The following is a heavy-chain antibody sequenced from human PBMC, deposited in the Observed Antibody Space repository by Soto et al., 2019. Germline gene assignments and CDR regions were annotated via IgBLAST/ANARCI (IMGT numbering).Heavy chain of an antibody. CDR1: GGSFSGYY. D-gene: IGHD3-10*01. CDR2: INHSGST. Sequence: PSETLSLTCAVYGGSFSGYYWSWIRQPPGKGLEWIGEINHSGSTNYNPSLKSRVTISVDTSKNQFSLKLSSVTAADTAVYYCARASNYYGSGSHAYGMAVWGQGTTVTVSS. CDR3: ARASNYYGSGSHAYGMAV. V-gene: IGHV4-34*01. J-gene: IGHJ6*02.